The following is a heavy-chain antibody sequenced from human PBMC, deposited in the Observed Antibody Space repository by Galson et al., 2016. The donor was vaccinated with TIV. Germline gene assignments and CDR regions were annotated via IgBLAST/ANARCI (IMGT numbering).Heavy chain of an antibody. J-gene: IGHJ4*02. CDR3: ATVNTDSRKYFDY. Sequence: ETLSLTCTVSGGSVSRYYWSWIRQSAGKGLEWIGRIFTDGTTTYNPSLKSRVTMSVDTSKRQFSLRLTSVTAADTAVYYCATVNTDSRKYFDYWGQGIKVTVSS. D-gene: IGHD1-14*01. V-gene: IGHV4-4*07. CDR2: IFTDGTT. CDR1: GGSVSRYY.